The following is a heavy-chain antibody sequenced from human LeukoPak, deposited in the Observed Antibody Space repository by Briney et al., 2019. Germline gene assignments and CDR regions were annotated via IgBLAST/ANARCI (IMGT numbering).Heavy chain of an antibody. CDR2: ISGSGGST. J-gene: IGHJ4*02. CDR1: VFTFSSYA. D-gene: IGHD1-26*01. CDR3: AKGLVGATRYFDY. Sequence: GGSLRLSCAASVFTFSSYAMSWVRQAPGKGLEGGSAISGSGGSTYYADSVKGRFTISRDNSKNTLYLQMNSLRAEDTAVYYCAKGLVGATRYFDYWGQGTLVTVSS. V-gene: IGHV3-23*01.